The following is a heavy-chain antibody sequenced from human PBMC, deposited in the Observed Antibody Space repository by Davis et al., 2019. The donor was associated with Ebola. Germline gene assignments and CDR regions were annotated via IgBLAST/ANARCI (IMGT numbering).Heavy chain of an antibody. V-gene: IGHV3-21*01. CDR2: ISSASYYI. Sequence: GESLKISCSASGFTFSNYGMHWVRQAPGKGLEWVSSISSASYYIYYADSLKGRFTISRDNAKNSLYLQMNSLRAEDTAVYHCARGGYYDTSGYSHEAFDIWGQGTVVTVSS. CDR3: ARGGYYDTSGYSHEAFDI. D-gene: IGHD3-22*01. J-gene: IGHJ3*02. CDR1: GFTFSNYG.